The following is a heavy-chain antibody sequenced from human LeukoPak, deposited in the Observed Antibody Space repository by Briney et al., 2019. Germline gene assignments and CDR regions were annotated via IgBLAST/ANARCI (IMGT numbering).Heavy chain of an antibody. Sequence: SVKVSCKASGYTFTSYAISWVRQAPGQGLEWMGGIIPIFGTANYAQKFQGRVTITADKSTSTAYMELSSLRSEDTAVYYCARVGDSSGLGPYYYYYYMDVWGKGTTVTVSS. V-gene: IGHV1-69*06. CDR3: ARVGDSSGLGPYYYYYYMDV. J-gene: IGHJ6*03. CDR1: GYTFTSYA. D-gene: IGHD6-19*01. CDR2: IIPIFGTA.